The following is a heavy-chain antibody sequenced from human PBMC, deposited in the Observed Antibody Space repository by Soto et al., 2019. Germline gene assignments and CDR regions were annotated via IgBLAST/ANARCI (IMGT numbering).Heavy chain of an antibody. J-gene: IGHJ4*02. CDR3: ARVRMTYYDFWSGYSGSFDY. Sequence: PGGSLRLSCAASGFTFSSYWMHWVRQAPGEGQGLRSGKGLVWVTRINSDGSSTSYADSVKGRFTISRDNAKNTLYLQMNSLRAEDMAVYYCARVRMTYYDFWSGYSGSFDYWGQGTLVTVSS. CDR2: INSDGSST. V-gene: IGHV3-74*01. D-gene: IGHD3-3*01. CDR1: GFTFSSYW.